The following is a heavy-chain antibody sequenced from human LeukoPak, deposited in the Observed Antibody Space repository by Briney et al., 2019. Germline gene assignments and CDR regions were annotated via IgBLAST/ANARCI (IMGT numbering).Heavy chain of an antibody. CDR2: INPNRDGT. Sequence: ASVKVSCKASGYTFTDYYMHWVRQAPGQGLEWMGWINPNRDGTNYAQKFQGRVTMTRDTSTSTAYMELSRLRSDDTAVYYCASWGYGSGSYTDYWGQGTLVTVSS. J-gene: IGHJ4*02. D-gene: IGHD3-10*01. V-gene: IGHV1-2*02. CDR3: ASWGYGSGSYTDY. CDR1: GYTFTDYY.